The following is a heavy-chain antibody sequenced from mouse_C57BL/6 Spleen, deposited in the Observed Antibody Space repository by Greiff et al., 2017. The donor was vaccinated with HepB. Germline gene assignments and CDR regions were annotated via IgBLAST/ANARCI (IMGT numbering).Heavy chain of an antibody. J-gene: IGHJ1*03. Sequence: QVHVKQPGAELVMPGASVKLSCKASGYTFTSYWMHWVKQRPGQGLEWIGEIDPSDSYTNYNQKFKGKSTLTVDKSSSTAYMQLSSLTSEDSAVYYCARRTGVWYFDVWGTGTTVTVSS. CDR2: IDPSDSYT. CDR1: GYTFTSYW. CDR3: ARRTGVWYFDV. V-gene: IGHV1-69*01. D-gene: IGHD4-1*01.